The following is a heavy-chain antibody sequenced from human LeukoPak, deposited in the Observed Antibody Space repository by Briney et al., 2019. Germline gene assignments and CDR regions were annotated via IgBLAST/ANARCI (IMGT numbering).Heavy chain of an antibody. J-gene: IGHJ6*03. V-gene: IGHV4-34*01. CDR2: INDSGRT. Sequence: SETLSLTCAVYGGSFSNCYWSWIRQTPGKGMEWIGEINDSGRTNYNPSLMSRVTVSVDTSKNQFSLRLTSVTATDTAVYYCARRWNYGRNYYIDVWGKGAAVSVSS. CDR1: GGSFSNCY. D-gene: IGHD1-7*01. CDR3: ARRWNYGRNYYIDV.